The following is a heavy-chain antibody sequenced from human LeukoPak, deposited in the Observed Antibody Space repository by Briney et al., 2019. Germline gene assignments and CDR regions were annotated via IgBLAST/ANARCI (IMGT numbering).Heavy chain of an antibody. CDR2: ISAYNDNT. Sequence: ASVKVSCKASGYTFTSYGISWVRQAPGQGLEWMGWISAYNDNTNYAQKLQGRVTMTTDTSTSTAYMELRSLRSDDTAVYYCARNQYSGSYSPRDGMDVWGKGTTVTVSS. J-gene: IGHJ6*04. CDR3: ARNQYSGSYSPRDGMDV. V-gene: IGHV1-18*01. CDR1: GYTFTSYG. D-gene: IGHD1-26*01.